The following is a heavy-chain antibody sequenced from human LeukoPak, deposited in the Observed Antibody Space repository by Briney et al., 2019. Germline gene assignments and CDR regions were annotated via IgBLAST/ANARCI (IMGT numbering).Heavy chain of an antibody. V-gene: IGHV1-18*04. CDR2: ISAYSGNT. J-gene: IGHJ6*02. CDR3: ARDGVEMATYYYYAMDV. Sequence: ASVKVSCKASGFTLTSYGFSWGRQAPGPGLELLGWISAYSGNTNFAQEFQGRVTMTTDTSTRTVHMDRRSLRSDDTAVYYCARDGVEMATYYYYAMDVWGQGTTVTVSS. D-gene: IGHD5-24*01. CDR1: GFTLTSYG.